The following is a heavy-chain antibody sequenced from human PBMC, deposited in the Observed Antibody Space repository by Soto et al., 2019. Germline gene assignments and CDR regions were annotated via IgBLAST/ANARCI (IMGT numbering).Heavy chain of an antibody. D-gene: IGHD3-10*01. Sequence: GGSLRLSCAASGFTFSSYAMSWVRQAPGKGLEWVSAISGSGGSTYYADSVKGRFTITRDNSKNTLYLQMNSLRAEDTAVYYCAKSGYYYGSGSYYYFDYWGQGTLVTVSS. CDR1: GFTFSSYA. CDR2: ISGSGGST. V-gene: IGHV3-23*01. CDR3: AKSGYYYGSGSYYYFDY. J-gene: IGHJ4*02.